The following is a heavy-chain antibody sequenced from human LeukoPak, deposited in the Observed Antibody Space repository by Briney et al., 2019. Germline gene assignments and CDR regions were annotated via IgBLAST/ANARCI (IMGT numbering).Heavy chain of an antibody. CDR2: INPNSGDP. J-gene: IGHJ4*02. V-gene: IGHV1-2*02. Sequence: ASVKVSCKASGYTFSDYYMHWVRQAPGQGLEWMGWINPNSGDPNYAQSFQGSVTMTRDTSISTAYMELTRLTSDDTAMYYCARASGASGSYYPYWGQGTLVTVSS. CDR1: GYTFSDYY. CDR3: ARASGASGSYYPY. D-gene: IGHD3-10*01.